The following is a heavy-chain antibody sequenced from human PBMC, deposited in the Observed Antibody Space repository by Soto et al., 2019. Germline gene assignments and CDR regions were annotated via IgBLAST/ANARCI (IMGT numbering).Heavy chain of an antibody. CDR2: LKSKSDGGAS. D-gene: IGHD1-1*01. CDR3: TTDNMPGTTSPQFQH. Sequence: GGSLRLSCAASGFTFSNAWMSWVRQAPGKGLEWVGRLKSKSDGGASDYAAPVKGRFTISGDDSRNTLFLQMNNLRTEDTAVYYCTTDNMPGTTSPQFQHWRQGXLVTVHS. V-gene: IGHV3-15*01. CDR1: GFTFSNAW. J-gene: IGHJ1*01.